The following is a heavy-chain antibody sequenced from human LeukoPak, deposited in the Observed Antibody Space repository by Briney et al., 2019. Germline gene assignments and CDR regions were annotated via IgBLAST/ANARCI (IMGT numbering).Heavy chain of an antibody. Sequence: PGWCLRLSCAASGSTFSSYGMHWVRQAPGKGLEWVAFIRYDGSNKYYADSVKGRFTISRDNAKNSLFLQMNSLRAGDTAVYYCAKDRPSSGWGGDAFDIWDQGTMVTVSS. CDR3: AKDRPSSGWGGDAFDI. J-gene: IGHJ3*02. V-gene: IGHV3-30*02. D-gene: IGHD6-19*01. CDR1: GSTFSSYG. CDR2: IRYDGSNK.